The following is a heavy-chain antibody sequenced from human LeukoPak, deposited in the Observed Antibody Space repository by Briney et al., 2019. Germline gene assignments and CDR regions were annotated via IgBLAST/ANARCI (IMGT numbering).Heavy chain of an antibody. V-gene: IGHV4-39*07. CDR1: GGSISSSSYY. J-gene: IGHJ4*02. CDR2: IYYSGST. D-gene: IGHD6-19*01. Sequence: PSETLSLTCTVSGGSISSSSYYWGRIRQPPGKGLEWIGSIYYSGSTYYNPSLKSRVTISVDTSKNQFSLKLSSVTAADTAVYYCARSNRVYSGHKTHFDYWGQGTLVTVSS. CDR3: ARSNRVYSGHKTHFDY.